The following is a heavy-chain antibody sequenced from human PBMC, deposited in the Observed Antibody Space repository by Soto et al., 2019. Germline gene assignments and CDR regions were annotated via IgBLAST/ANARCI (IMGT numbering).Heavy chain of an antibody. Sequence: ASVKVSCKASGYTFTSYGISWVRHAPGEGLEWMGWISAYNGNTNYAQKLQGRVTMTTDTSTSTAYMELRSLRSDDTAVYYCARVWYSSGWNSGEYFQHWGQGTLVTVSS. D-gene: IGHD6-19*01. J-gene: IGHJ1*01. CDR3: ARVWYSSGWNSGEYFQH. CDR1: GYTFTSYG. V-gene: IGHV1-18*01. CDR2: ISAYNGNT.